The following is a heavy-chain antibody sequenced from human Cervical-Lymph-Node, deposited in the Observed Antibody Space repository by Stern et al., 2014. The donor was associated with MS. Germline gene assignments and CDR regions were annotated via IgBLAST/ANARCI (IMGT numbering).Heavy chain of an antibody. CDR1: GYSFTIYY. CDR2: IYPYDSDT. V-gene: IGHV5-51*01. Sequence: VQLVESGAGLKKPGESLKISCTLSGYSFTIYYIAWVRQMPGKGLGWMGVIYPYDSDTTYSPSFQGQVTISADKSIPTAYLQWSSLRASDTAMYYCARHVQGFDYWGQGTLVTVSS. J-gene: IGHJ4*02. CDR3: ARHVQGFDY.